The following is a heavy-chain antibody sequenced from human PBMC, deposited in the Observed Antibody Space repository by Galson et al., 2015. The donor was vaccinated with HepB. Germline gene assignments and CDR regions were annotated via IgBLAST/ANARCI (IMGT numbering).Heavy chain of an antibody. CDR3: ARDLGVGATPGDYYYYGMDV. V-gene: IGHV3-11*06. J-gene: IGHJ6*02. CDR1: GFTFSDYY. CDR2: ISSSSSYT. Sequence: SLRLSCAASGFTFSDYYMSWIRQAPGKGLEWVSYISSSSSYTNYADSVKGRFTISRDNAKNSLYLQMYSLRAEDTAVYYCARDLGVGATPGDYYYYGMDVWGQGTTVTVSS. D-gene: IGHD1-26*01.